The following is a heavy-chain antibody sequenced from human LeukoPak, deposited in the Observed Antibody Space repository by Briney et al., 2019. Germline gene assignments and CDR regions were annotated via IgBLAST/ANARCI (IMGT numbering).Heavy chain of an antibody. CDR2: IYHGGST. Sequence: SETLSLTCIVSRGSISSYYWSWIRQPPGKGLEWVGYIYHGGSTNYNPSLKSRVTISGDTSKKKFFLNLSSVTAADTATYYCARGRYYYDSSGYPYNWFDPWGQGTLVTVSS. V-gene: IGHV4-59*01. CDR1: RGSISSYY. D-gene: IGHD3-22*01. J-gene: IGHJ5*02. CDR3: ARGRYYYDSSGYPYNWFDP.